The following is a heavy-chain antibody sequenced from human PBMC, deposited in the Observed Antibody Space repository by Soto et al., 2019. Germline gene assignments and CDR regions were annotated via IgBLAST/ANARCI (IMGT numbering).Heavy chain of an antibody. J-gene: IGHJ4*02. CDR1: GGSISSYY. V-gene: IGHV4-59*01. CDR3: ARSHNWKYTYFDY. CDR2: IYYSGST. Sequence: SETLSLTCTVSGGSISSYYWSWIRQPPGKGLEWIGYIYYSGSTNYNPSLKSRVTISVDTSKNQFSLKLSSVTAADTAVYYCARSHNWKYTYFDYWGQGTLVTVSS. D-gene: IGHD1-7*01.